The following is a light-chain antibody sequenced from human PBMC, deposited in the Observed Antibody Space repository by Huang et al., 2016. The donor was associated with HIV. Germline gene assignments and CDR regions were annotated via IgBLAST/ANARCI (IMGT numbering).Light chain of an antibody. CDR2: QVS. CDR3: MQGTHWPGT. Sequence: DVVMTQLPLSLPVALGEPASIFCKSSQSLVSSDGNTYLNWFQQRPGQPPRRLIYQVSNRDTGVPDRCSGSGSGPHFALRINRVEAEDVAIYYCMQGTHWPGTFGQGTKMEI. J-gene: IGKJ1*01. CDR1: QSLVSSDGNTY. V-gene: IGKV2-30*01.